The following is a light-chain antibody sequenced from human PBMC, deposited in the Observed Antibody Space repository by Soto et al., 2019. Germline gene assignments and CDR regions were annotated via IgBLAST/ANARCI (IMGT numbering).Light chain of an antibody. CDR1: SSDVGGYNY. V-gene: IGLV2-14*01. CDR3: SSYTSSSTLEVV. CDR2: DLS. Sequence: QSALTQPASVSGSPGQSITISCTGTSSDVGGYNYVSWYQQHPGKAPKLMIYDLSNRPSGVSNRFSGSKSGNTASLTISGLQAEDEADYYCSSYTSSSTLEVVFGGGTKVTVL. J-gene: IGLJ2*01.